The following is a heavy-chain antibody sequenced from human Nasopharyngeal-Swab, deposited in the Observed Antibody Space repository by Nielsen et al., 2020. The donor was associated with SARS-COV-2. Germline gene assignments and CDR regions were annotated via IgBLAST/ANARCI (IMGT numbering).Heavy chain of an antibody. CDR3: ARARGAYGDYYYYYYTDV. Sequence: SQTLSLTCSIPGDRVSSSSAAWNWIRPSPSRGLEWLGRTYYRSKWYNDYAVSVKSRITINPDTSKNQFSLHLNSVTPEDTAVYYCARARGAYGDYYYYYYTDVWGKGTTVTVSS. V-gene: IGHV6-1*01. CDR2: TYYRSKWYN. D-gene: IGHD4-17*01. J-gene: IGHJ6*03. CDR1: GDRVSSSSAA.